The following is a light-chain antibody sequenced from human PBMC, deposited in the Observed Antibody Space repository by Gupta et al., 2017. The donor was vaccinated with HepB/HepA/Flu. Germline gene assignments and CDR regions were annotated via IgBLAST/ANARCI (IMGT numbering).Light chain of an antibody. V-gene: IGKV3-11*01. CDR2: DAS. J-gene: IGKJ1*01. Sequence: EIVLTQSPATLSLSPGERATLSCRASQSVSRYLAWYQQKPGQAPRLLINDASNRATGIPARFSGSRSVTDFTLTISSLEPEDFAVYYCQQYSIWPRTFGQGTKVEIK. CDR1: QSVSRY. CDR3: QQYSIWPRT.